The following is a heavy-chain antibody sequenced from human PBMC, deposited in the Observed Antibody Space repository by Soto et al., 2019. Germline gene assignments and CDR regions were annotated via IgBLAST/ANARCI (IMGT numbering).Heavy chain of an antibody. CDR1: GGTFSTYA. V-gene: IGHV1-69*12. CDR3: ARGIQLWLRRINNGYSG. CDR2: IIPMFGTA. D-gene: IGHD5-18*01. J-gene: IGHJ4*02. Sequence: QVQLVQSGAEVKKPESSVKVSCKAPGGTFSTYAISWVRQAPGQGLEWMGGIIPMFGTANYAQRFQDIVTITADESTNTVYMELSSLRSEDTAVYFCARGIQLWLRRINNGYSGWGQGTLVTVSS.